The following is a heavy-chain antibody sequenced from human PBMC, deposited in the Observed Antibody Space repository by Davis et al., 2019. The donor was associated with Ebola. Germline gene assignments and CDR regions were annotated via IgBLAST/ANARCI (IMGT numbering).Heavy chain of an antibody. J-gene: IGHJ6*02. CDR2: ISPDDSDT. CDR3: ARAEQLLYLGYYYYGVDV. Sequence: PGGSLRLSCKASGYSLTNYWIAWVRQMPGKGLEWMGIISPDDSDTKYSPSFQGHVTISADKSISTAYLQWSSLKASDTAMYYCARAEQLLYLGYYYYGVDVWGQGTTVTVSS. V-gene: IGHV5-51*01. CDR1: GYSLTNYW. D-gene: IGHD2-2*02.